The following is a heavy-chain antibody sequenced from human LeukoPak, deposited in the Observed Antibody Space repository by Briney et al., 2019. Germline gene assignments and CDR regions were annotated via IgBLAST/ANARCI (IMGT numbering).Heavy chain of an antibody. CDR1: GFTFSSYA. CDR3: AKPGLRVVVEDY. D-gene: IGHD2-15*01. CDR2: ISGSGGST. V-gene: IGHV3-23*01. Sequence: GSLRLSCAASGFTFSSYAMSWVRQAPGKGLEWVSAISGSGGSTYYADSVKGRFTISRDNSKNTLYLQMNSLRAEDTAVYYCAKPGLRVVVEDYWGQGTLVTVSS. J-gene: IGHJ4*02.